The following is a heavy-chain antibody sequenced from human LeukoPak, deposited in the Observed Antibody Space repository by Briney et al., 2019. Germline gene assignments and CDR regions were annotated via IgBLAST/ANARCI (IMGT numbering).Heavy chain of an antibody. CDR3: AKDRPNYYGSNGHYYRRDGDY. V-gene: IGHV3-23*01. CDR2: ITSSGDGT. Sequence: TGGSLRLSCAASGFTFSIYAMSWVRQAPGKGLQWVSSITSSGDGTYYADSVKGRFTISRDNSENMLYLQMNSLRVEDTAVCFCAKDRPNYYGSNGHYYRRDGDYWGQGTLVTVSS. J-gene: IGHJ4*02. CDR1: GFTFSIYA. D-gene: IGHD3-22*01.